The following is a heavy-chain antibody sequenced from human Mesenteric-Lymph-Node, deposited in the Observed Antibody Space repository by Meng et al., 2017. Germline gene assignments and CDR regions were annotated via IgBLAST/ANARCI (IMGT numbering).Heavy chain of an antibody. CDR2: ISATGDST. CDR1: GFTFSSYA. Sequence: GESLKISCAASGFTFSSYAMHWVRQAPGKGLEWVSGISATGDSTYTADSVKGRFTISRDNSKNTLYLQMDSLRPEDTAVYYCASQSGSGSYYKYYFDYWGQGTLVNVYS. D-gene: IGHD1-26*01. CDR3: ASQSGSGSYYKYYFDY. J-gene: IGHJ4*02. V-gene: IGHV3-23*01.